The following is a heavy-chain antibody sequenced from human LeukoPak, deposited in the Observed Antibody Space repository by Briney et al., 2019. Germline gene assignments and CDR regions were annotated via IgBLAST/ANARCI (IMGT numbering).Heavy chain of an antibody. Sequence: GGSLRLSCAASGFTFRRYWMTWFRQAPGKGLEGVANIKQEGSEKMFVDSVKGRFTISRDNPKNSLNLQMNSLRVEDTAVYYCARAGSDWFNWFDPWGQGTLVTVSS. D-gene: IGHD6-19*01. V-gene: IGHV3-7*04. J-gene: IGHJ5*02. CDR2: IKQEGSEK. CDR3: ARAGSDWFNWFDP. CDR1: GFTFRRYW.